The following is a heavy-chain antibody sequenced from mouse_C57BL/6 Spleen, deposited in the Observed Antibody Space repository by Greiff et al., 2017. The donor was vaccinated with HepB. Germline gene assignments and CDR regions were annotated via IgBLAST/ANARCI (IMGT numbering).Heavy chain of an antibody. CDR3: AEGIYYSFAY. CDR1: GYTFTSYW. Sequence: VQLQESGAELVKPGASVKMSCKASGYTFTSYWITWVKQRPGQGLEWIGDIYPGSGSTNYNEKFKSKATLTVDTSSSTAYMQLSSLTSEDSAVYYCAEGIYYSFAYWGQGTLVTVSA. V-gene: IGHV1-55*01. CDR2: IYPGSGST. D-gene: IGHD2-1*01. J-gene: IGHJ3*01.